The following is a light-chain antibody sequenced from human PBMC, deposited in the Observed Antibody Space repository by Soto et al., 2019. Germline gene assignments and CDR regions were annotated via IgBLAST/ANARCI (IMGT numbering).Light chain of an antibody. V-gene: IGLV2-14*03. CDR3: SSYASSTSVV. J-gene: IGLJ3*02. CDR2: DVS. Sequence: QSALTQPASVSGSPGQSITISCTGISSDIGSHNFVSWYQQHPGKAPKLIISDVSNRPSGVSNRFFDFKSDNTAFLTLSELQAEDEADYYCSSYASSTSVVFGGGTKLTVL. CDR1: SSDIGSHNF.